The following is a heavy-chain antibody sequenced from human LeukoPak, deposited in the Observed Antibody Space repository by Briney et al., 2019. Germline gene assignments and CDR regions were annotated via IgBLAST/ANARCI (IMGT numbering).Heavy chain of an antibody. D-gene: IGHD3-9*01. V-gene: IGHV4-34*01. CDR2: INHSGST. CDR1: GGSFSGYY. Sequence: PSEALSLTCAVYGGSFSGYYWSWIRQPPGKGLEWIGEINHSGSTNYNPSLKSRVTISVDTSKNQFSLKLSSVTAADTAVYYCARGGDYDILTGPLDYWGQGTLVTVSS. J-gene: IGHJ4*02. CDR3: ARGGDYDILTGPLDY.